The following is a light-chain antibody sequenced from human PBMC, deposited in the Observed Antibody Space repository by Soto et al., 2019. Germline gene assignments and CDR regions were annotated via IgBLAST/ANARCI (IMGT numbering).Light chain of an antibody. J-gene: IGLJ2*01. CDR1: KLGDKY. V-gene: IGLV3-1*01. Sequence: SYELTQPPSVSVSPGQTASITCSGDKLGDKYASWYQVKPGQSPVLVIYQDNKRPSGIPERFSGSNSGTTATLTISGTQARDEADYYCQAWDPSAVIFGGGTKLTVL. CDR3: QAWDPSAVI. CDR2: QDN.